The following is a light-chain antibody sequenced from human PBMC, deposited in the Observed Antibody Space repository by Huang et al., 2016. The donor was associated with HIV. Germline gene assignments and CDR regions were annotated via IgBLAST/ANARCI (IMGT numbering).Light chain of an antibody. J-gene: IGKJ3*01. CDR1: QSVSSSY. V-gene: IGKV3D-20*01. CDR2: DAA. CDR3: QQYGSSPPIT. Sequence: EIELTQSPATLSLSPGERATLSCGASQSVSSSYLAWYQQKPGLAPRLLLYDAASRATGIPARFSGSGSGRDFTLTISRLEPEDFAVYYCQQYGSSPPITFGPGTKVDIK.